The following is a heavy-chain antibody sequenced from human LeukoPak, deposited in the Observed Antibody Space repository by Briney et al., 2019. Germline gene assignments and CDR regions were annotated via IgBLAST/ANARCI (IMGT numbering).Heavy chain of an antibody. V-gene: IGHV4-34*01. J-gene: IGHJ6*04. CDR3: ARVLIYYGSGDRNYYYYYGMDV. Sequence: SETLSLTCAVYGGSFSGYYWSWLRQPPGKGLEWIGEINHSGSTNYNPSLTSRVTISVDTSKNQFSLKLSSVTAADTAVYYCARVLIYYGSGDRNYYYYYGMDVWGKGTTVTVSS. D-gene: IGHD3-10*01. CDR1: GGSFSGYY. CDR2: INHSGST.